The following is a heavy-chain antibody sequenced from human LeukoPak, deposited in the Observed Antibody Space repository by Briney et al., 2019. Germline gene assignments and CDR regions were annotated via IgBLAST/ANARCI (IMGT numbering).Heavy chain of an antibody. Sequence: SETLSLTCAVYGGSFSGYYWSWIRQPPGKGLEWIGEINHSGSTNYNPSLKSRVTISVDTSKNQFSLKRSSVTAADTAVYYCAREVPLGAIFWSQGTLVTVSS. V-gene: IGHV4-34*01. D-gene: IGHD3-9*01. CDR3: AREVPLGAIF. CDR1: GGSFSGYY. CDR2: INHSGST. J-gene: IGHJ4*02.